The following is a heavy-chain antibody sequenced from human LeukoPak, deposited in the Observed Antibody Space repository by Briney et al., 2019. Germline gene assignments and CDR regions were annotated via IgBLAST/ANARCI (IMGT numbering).Heavy chain of an antibody. D-gene: IGHD3-10*01. J-gene: IGHJ5*02. CDR2: ISGSGGST. CDR1: GFTFSSYA. V-gene: IGHV3-23*01. CDR3: VKDQAPYGSGSYSKARFDP. Sequence: GGSLRLSCAASGFTFSSYAMSWVRQAPGKGLEWVSAISGSGGSTYYADSVKGRFTISRDNSKNTLYLQMNSLRAEDTALYYCVKDQAPYGSGSYSKARFDPWGQGSLVTVSS.